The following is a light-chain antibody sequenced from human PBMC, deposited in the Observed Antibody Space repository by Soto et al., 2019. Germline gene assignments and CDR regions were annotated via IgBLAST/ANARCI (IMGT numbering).Light chain of an antibody. Sequence: SYELTQPSSVSVSPGQTARITCSGNALPKQYAYWYQQKPGQAPVLVMFKDSERPSGIPERFSASSSGATVTLAISGVQTEDEADYYCQSADSSGTYWVFGGGTKVTVL. CDR1: ALPKQY. J-gene: IGLJ3*02. CDR3: QSADSSGTYWV. CDR2: KDS. V-gene: IGLV3-25*03.